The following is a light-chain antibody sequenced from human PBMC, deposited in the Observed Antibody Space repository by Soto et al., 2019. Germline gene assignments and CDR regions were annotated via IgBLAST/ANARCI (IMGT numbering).Light chain of an antibody. CDR3: QQYGSSPTT. V-gene: IGKV3-20*01. Sequence: EIVRTQSPVTLSVSPGERATLSCRASQSVRSTYLAWYQQKPGQAPRLLIFGVSNRATGIPDRFSGSGSGTDFTLTISRLEPEDFAVYYCQQYGSSPTTFGQGTKVDIK. J-gene: IGKJ1*01. CDR1: QSVRSTY. CDR2: GVS.